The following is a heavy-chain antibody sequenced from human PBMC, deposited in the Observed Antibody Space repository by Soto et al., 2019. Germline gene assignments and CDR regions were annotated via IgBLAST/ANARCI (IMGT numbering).Heavy chain of an antibody. Sequence: SVKVSCKASGGTFSSYAISWVRQAPGQGREWMGGIIPIFGTANYAQKYQGRVTITADKSTSTAYMELSSLRSEDTAVYYCARVYSSSWSPGYWGQGTLVTVSS. CDR2: IIPIFGTA. V-gene: IGHV1-69*06. CDR1: GGTFSSYA. CDR3: ARVYSSSWSPGY. D-gene: IGHD6-13*01. J-gene: IGHJ4*02.